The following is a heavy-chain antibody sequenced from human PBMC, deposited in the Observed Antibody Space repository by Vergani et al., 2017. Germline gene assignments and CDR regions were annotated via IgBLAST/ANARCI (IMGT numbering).Heavy chain of an antibody. CDR3: ARGVLQARIAMVRGVRAYGMDV. CDR2: INHSGST. D-gene: IGHD3-10*01. Sequence: QVQLQQWGAGLLKPSETLSLTCAVYGGSFSGYYWSWIRQPPGKGLEWSGEINHSGSTNYNPSLKSRVTISVDTSKNQFSLKLSSVTAADTAVYYCARGVLQARIAMVRGVRAYGMDVWGQGTLVTVSS. J-gene: IGHJ6*02. V-gene: IGHV4-34*01. CDR1: GGSFSGYY.